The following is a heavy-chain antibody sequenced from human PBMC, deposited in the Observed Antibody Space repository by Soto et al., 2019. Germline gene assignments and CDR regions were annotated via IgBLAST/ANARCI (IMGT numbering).Heavy chain of an antibody. D-gene: IGHD3-16*01. CDR1: GGSISNYY. J-gene: IGHJ5*02. Sequence: SETLSLTCNVSGGSISNYYWTLVRQSPEKGLEWIGYMYYNGNINYNPSLKSRVTISIDTSKNQFSLTLKSVTAADTAVYYCASGGNWFDPWGQGVLVTVSS. CDR2: MYYNGNI. V-gene: IGHV4-59*01. CDR3: ASGGNWFDP.